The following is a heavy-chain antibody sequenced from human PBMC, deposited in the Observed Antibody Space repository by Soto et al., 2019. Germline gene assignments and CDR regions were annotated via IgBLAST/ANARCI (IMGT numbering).Heavy chain of an antibody. V-gene: IGHV5-10-1*01. CDR1: GYSFAGYW. J-gene: IGHJ4*02. CDR2: IDPSDSQT. Sequence: GESLKISFKGSGYSFAGYWITWVRQKPGKGLEWMGRIDPSDSQTYYSPSFRGHVTISVTRSITTVFLQWSSLRASDTAMYYCARQIYDSDTGPNFQYYFDSWGQGTPVTVSS. CDR3: ARQIYDSDTGPNFQYYFDS. D-gene: IGHD3-22*01.